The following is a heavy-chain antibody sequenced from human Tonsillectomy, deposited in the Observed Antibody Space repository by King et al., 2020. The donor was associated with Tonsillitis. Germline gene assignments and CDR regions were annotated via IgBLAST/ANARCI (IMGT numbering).Heavy chain of an antibody. J-gene: IGHJ6*03. CDR2: TYYRSKWYN. Sequence: VQLQQSGPGLVKPSQTLSLTCAISGDSVSSNSAAWNWIRQSPSRGLEWLGRTYYRSKWYNDYAVSVKSRITINPDTSKNQFSLQLNSVTPEDTAVYYCARITLDNSSSWYGYYYYYRDVWGKGTTVTVSS. V-gene: IGHV6-1*01. CDR1: GDSVSSNSAA. CDR3: ARITLDNSSSWYGYYYYYRDV. D-gene: IGHD6-13*01.